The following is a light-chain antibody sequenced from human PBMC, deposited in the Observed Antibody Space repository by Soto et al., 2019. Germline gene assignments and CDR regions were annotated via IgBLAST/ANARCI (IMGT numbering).Light chain of an antibody. Sequence: IQMTQSPSSLSASVGGRVTITCQASQDISKNLNWYQQKPGKAPKLLIYDASSLQTGVPSRFTGSGSATHFTFTISSLQPEDMATYYCQQYDNLLPITFGQGTRREIK. V-gene: IGKV1-33*01. J-gene: IGKJ5*01. CDR1: QDISKN. CDR3: QQYDNLLPIT. CDR2: DAS.